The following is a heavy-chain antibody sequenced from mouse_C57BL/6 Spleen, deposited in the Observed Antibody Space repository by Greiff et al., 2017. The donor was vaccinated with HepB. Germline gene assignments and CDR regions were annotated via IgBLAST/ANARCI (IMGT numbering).Heavy chain of an antibody. CDR3: ARGGDGSSYAMDY. D-gene: IGHD1-1*01. V-gene: IGHV1-59*01. CDR1: GYTFTSYW. J-gene: IGHJ4*01. CDR2: IDPSDSYT. Sequence: QVQLQQPGAELVRPGTSVKLSCKASGYTFTSYWMHWVKRRPGQGLEWIGVIDPSDSYTNYNQKFKGKATLTVDTSSSTAYMQLSSLTSEDSAVYYCARGGDGSSYAMDYWGQGTSVTVSS.